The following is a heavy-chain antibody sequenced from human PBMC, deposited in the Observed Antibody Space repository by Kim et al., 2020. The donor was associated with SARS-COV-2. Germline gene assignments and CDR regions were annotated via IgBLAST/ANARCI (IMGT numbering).Heavy chain of an antibody. CDR1: GFTFSSYS. Sequence: GGSLRLSCAASGFTFSSYSMNWVRQAPGKGLEWVSSISSSSSYIYYADSVKGRFTISRDNAKNSLYLQMNSLRAEDTAVYYCARDPGADRWLQWEGYFDYWGQGTLVTVSS. D-gene: IGHD5-12*01. CDR3: ARDPGADRWLQWEGYFDY. J-gene: IGHJ4*02. CDR2: ISSSSSYI. V-gene: IGHV3-21*01.